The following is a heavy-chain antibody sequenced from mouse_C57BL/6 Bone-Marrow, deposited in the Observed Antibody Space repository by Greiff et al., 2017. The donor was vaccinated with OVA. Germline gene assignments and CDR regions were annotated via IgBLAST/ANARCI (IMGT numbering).Heavy chain of an antibody. CDR2: IYPGNSDT. CDR3: TREEGLGLRRLHWYFDV. CDR1: GYTFTSYW. J-gene: IGHJ1*03. V-gene: IGHV1-5*01. Sequence: EVQRVESGTVLARPGASVKMSCKTSGYTFTSYWMHWVKQRPGQGLEWIGAIYPGNSDTSYNQKFKGKAKLTAVTSASTAYMELSSLTNEDSAVYYCTREEGLGLRRLHWYFDVWGTGTTVTVSS. D-gene: IGHD2-4*01.